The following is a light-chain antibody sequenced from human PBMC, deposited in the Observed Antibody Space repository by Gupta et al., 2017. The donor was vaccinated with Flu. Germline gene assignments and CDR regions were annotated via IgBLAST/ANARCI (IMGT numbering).Light chain of an antibody. CDR1: SSDVGGYNF. Sequence: SITISCTGTSSDVGGYNFVSWYQHHPGKAPKLMIYDVSNRPSGVSNRFSASKSGNTASLTISGLQAEDEADYYCSSYTSSSTRVFGGGTKLTVL. CDR3: SSYTSSSTRV. V-gene: IGLV2-14*03. J-gene: IGLJ3*02. CDR2: DVS.